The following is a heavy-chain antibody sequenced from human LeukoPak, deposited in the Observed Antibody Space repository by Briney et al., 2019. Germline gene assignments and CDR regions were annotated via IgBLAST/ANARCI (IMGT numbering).Heavy chain of an antibody. CDR3: AILPGYSSGWYEVNY. J-gene: IGHJ4*02. D-gene: IGHD6-13*01. CDR2: ISGSGGST. CDR1: GFTFSSYA. V-gene: IGHV3-23*01. Sequence: GGSLRLSCAASGFTFSSYAMSWVRQAPGKGREWLSCISGSGGSTYYADSVKGRFTISRDNSRNTLYLQMNSPRAEDTAVYYCAILPGYSSGWYEVNYWGQGTLVTVSS.